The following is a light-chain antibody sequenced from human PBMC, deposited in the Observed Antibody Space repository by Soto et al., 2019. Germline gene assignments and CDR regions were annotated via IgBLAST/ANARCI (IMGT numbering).Light chain of an antibody. Sequence: DIQMTQSPSSLSASVADRVTISCRASQSIVGYLNWYQQTPGKAPKLLIYAASSLRSGVPSRSSGSGAGTDFNFTISSLQPEDFGTYYCQQSYTTPFTFGPGTHVDI. CDR1: QSIVGY. CDR3: QQSYTTPFT. CDR2: AAS. V-gene: IGKV1-39*01. J-gene: IGKJ3*01.